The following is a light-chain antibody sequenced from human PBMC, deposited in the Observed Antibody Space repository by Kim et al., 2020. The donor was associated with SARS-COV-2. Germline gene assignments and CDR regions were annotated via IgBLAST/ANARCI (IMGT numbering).Light chain of an antibody. CDR2: GAS. V-gene: IGKV3-11*01. CDR3: QQRSSWPVT. J-gene: IGKJ5*01. Sequence: LSPGERATPSCRASQSVTTSLVWYQQKHGQAPSLLIYGASSRATGIPARFSGSGSGTDFTLTISSLEPEDFAVYYCQQRSSWPVTFGQGTRLEIK. CDR1: QSVTTS.